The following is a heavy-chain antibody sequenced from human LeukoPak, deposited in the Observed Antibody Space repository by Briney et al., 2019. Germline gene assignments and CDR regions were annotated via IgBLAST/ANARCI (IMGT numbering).Heavy chain of an antibody. CDR1: GFTFSDSR. Sequence: PGGSLRLSCAASGFTFSDSRINWVRQAPGKGRELVSSITSTSGHIFYGGSLKARFTVSRDNAKNTMFLQMNSPRAEDTAVYYCARGAASGPWGYYYFMDVWGKGTTATVSS. CDR2: ITSTSGHI. CDR3: ARGAASGPWGYYYFMDV. V-gene: IGHV3-21*01. J-gene: IGHJ6*03. D-gene: IGHD3-3*01.